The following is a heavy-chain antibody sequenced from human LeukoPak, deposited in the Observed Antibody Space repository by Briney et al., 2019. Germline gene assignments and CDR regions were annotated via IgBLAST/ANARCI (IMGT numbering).Heavy chain of an antibody. V-gene: IGHV3-23*01. CDR2: ISGSGGST. J-gene: IGHJ4*02. CDR1: GFTFSSYA. Sequence: GGFLRLSCAASGFTFSSYAMSWVRQAPGKGLEWVSAISGSGGSTYYADSVKGRLTISRDNSKNTLYLQMNSLRAEDTAVYYCAKVGTIVVVITYFDYWGQGTLVTVSS. D-gene: IGHD3-22*01. CDR3: AKVGTIVVVITYFDY.